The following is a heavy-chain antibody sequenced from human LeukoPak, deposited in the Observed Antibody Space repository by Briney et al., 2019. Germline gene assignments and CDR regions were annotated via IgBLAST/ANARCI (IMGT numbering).Heavy chain of an antibody. CDR2: ISYDGSNK. CDR3: ARDRRGQRSTDY. J-gene: IGHJ4*02. CDR1: GFTFSGYA. V-gene: IGHV3-30-3*01. Sequence: PGRSLRLSCAASGFTFSGYAMHWVRQAPGKGLEWVAVISYDGSNKYYADSVKGRFTISRDNSKNTLYLQMNSLRAEDTAVYYCARDRRGQRSTDYWGQGTLVTVSS.